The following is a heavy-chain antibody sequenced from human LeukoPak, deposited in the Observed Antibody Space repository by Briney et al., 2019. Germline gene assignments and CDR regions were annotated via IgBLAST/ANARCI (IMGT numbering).Heavy chain of an antibody. V-gene: IGHV3-30*04. Sequence: GGSLRLSCAASGFTFSSYEMNWVRQAPGKGLDWVAVILEDGTFQYYADPVKGRFTISRDNAKNSLYLQMNSLRAEDTAVYYCARDPYSGSYGNYYYYYYMDVWGKGTTVTISS. CDR1: GFTFSSYE. CDR3: ARDPYSGSYGNYYYYYYMDV. J-gene: IGHJ6*03. D-gene: IGHD1-26*01. CDR2: ILEDGTFQ.